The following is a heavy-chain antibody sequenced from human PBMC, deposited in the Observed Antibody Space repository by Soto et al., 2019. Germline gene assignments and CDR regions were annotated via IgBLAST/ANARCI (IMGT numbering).Heavy chain of an antibody. D-gene: IGHD6-13*01. Sequence: QVQLQQWGAGLLKPSETLSLTCAVYGGSFSGYYWSWIRQPPGKGLEWIGEINHSGSTNYNPSLKSRVTISVDTSKNQFSRKLRSVTAADTAVYYCARARRLGPPLRQQLNPQGYNWFEHWGQGTLVTVSS. J-gene: IGHJ5*02. V-gene: IGHV4-34*01. CDR3: ARARRLGPPLRQQLNPQGYNWFEH. CDR2: INHSGST. CDR1: GGSFSGYY.